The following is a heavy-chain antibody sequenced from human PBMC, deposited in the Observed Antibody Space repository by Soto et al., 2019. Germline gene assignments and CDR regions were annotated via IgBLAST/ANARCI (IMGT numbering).Heavy chain of an antibody. V-gene: IGHV3-23*01. J-gene: IGHJ4*02. CDR1: GFAFSSYS. D-gene: IGHD5-18*01. Sequence: PGGSLSLPCAASGFAFSSYSISWVRQAPGKGLGWVSAITGSGGSPYYADSEKGRFTISRDKSKNTLSLKMNSVTAEDTAVYYCAREGDLMGHNYGSCFDYWGQGTLVTV. CDR2: ITGSGGSP. CDR3: AREGDLMGHNYGSCFDY.